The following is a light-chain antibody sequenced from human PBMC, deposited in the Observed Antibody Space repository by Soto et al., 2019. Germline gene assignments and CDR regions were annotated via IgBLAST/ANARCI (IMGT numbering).Light chain of an antibody. CDR3: CPYAGSSTLVV. V-gene: IGLV2-23*01. CDR1: SSDIGSYNL. Sequence: QSVLTQPASVSGSPGQSITISCTGTSSDIGSYNLVSWYQHHPDKAPKLMIYEGSKRPSGVSNRFSGSKSGNTASLTISGLQAEDEADYYCCPYAGSSTLVVFGGGTKVTVL. CDR2: EGS. J-gene: IGLJ2*01.